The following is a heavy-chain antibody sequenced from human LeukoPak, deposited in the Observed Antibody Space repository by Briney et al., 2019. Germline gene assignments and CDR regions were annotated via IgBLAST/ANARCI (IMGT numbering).Heavy chain of an antibody. D-gene: IGHD3-9*01. CDR2: IYPKSGGT. CDR1: GYTFADYY. CDR3: ARVSTSGYRDWLDP. Sequence: ASVNVSCTTSGYTFADYYIHWVRQAPGQGLERMGWIYPKSGGTNSAQKFQGRVTMTRDTSISTAYMELSRLRFDDTAVYYCARVSTSGYRDWLDPWGQGTLVTVSS. J-gene: IGHJ5*02. V-gene: IGHV1-2*02.